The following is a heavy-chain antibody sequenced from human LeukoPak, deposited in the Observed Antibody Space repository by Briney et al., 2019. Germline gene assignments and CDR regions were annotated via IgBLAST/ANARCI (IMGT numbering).Heavy chain of an antibody. CDR3: AREGGATTDYYYYYMDV. CDR1: GGTFSSYA. CDR2: IIPIFGTA. V-gene: IGHV1-69*13. J-gene: IGHJ6*03. Sequence: RASVKVSCKASGGTFSSYAISWVRQAPGQGLEWMGGIIPIFGTANYAQKFQGRVTITADESTSTAYMELSSLRSEDTAVYYCAREGGATTDYYYYYMDVWGKGTTVTVSS. D-gene: IGHD1-26*01.